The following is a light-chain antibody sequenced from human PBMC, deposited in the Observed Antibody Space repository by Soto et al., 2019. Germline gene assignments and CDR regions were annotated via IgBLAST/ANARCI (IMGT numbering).Light chain of an antibody. CDR3: QQRANWPLT. J-gene: IGKJ4*01. V-gene: IGKV3-11*01. CDR1: QSVRSY. CDR2: DAS. Sequence: EIVLTQSPATLSLSPGERATLSCRASQSVRSYLAWYQQKPGQAPRLLIYDASNRATGIPARFSGSGSGTDFTLTISSLEAEDVAVYYCQQRANWPLTFGGGSKVEIK.